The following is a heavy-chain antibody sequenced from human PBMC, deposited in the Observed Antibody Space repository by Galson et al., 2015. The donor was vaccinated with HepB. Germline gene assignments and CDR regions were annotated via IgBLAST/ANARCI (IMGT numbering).Heavy chain of an antibody. D-gene: IGHD2-2*01. V-gene: IGHV3-74*01. CDR3: AREGAIGMDV. J-gene: IGHJ6*02. Sequence: SLRLSGADSGFTFSSYWMHWVRQAPGKGLVWVSLINSDGSSTSYADSVKGRFTISRDNAKNTLYLQMNSLRAEDTAVYYCAREGAIGMDVWGQGTTVTVSS. CDR2: INSDGSST. CDR1: GFTFSSYW.